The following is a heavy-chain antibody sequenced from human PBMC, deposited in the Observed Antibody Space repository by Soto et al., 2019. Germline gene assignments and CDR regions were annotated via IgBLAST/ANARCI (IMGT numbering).Heavy chain of an antibody. J-gene: IGHJ4*02. CDR2: IIPILGIA. CDR1: GGTFSSYT. Sequence: SVKVSCKASGGTFSSYTISWVRQAPGQGLEWMRRIIPILGIANYAQKFQGRVTITAGKSTSTAYMELSSLRSEDTAVYYCARSPPTHDSDDWGQGTLVTVSS. V-gene: IGHV1-69*02. D-gene: IGHD3-16*01. CDR3: ARSPPTHDSDD.